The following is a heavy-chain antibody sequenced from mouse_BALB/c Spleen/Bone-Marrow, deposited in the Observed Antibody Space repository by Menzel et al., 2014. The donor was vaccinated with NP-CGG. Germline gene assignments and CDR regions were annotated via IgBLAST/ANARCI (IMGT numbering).Heavy chain of an antibody. CDR2: IWAGGST. V-gene: IGHV2-9*02. D-gene: IGHD1-2*01. CDR1: GFSLTSYG. Sequence: VMLVESGPGLVAPSQSLSITCTVSGFSLTSYGVHWVRQPPGKGLEWLGVIWAGGSTNYNSALMSRLSISKDNSKSQVFLQMNSLQTDDTAMYYCARGPFITTVHYYAMDYWGQGTSVTVSS. J-gene: IGHJ4*01. CDR3: ARGPFITTVHYYAMDY.